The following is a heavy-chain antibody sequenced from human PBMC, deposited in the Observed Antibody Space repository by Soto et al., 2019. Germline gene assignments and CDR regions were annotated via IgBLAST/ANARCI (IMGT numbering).Heavy chain of an antibody. CDR2: ISNDGSDK. Sequence: GVSLRLSCLASGFTFKNYAFHWVRQAPGTGLEWVAVISNDGSDKYYGDSVRCRFTISRDSSKNPRHLQMDTLRAEAPAVYYCATVRIAPAKPFYFDSWGRGPRVAASS. D-gene: IGHD6-13*01. J-gene: IGHJ4*02. CDR3: ATVRIAPAKPFYFDS. V-gene: IGHV3-30*03. CDR1: GFTFKNYA.